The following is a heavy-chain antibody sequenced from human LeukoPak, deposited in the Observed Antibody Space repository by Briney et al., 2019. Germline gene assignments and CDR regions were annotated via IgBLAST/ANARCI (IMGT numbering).Heavy chain of an antibody. CDR1: GGSISIYY. CDR3: ASLTTAEAFDI. CDR2: IYDSGST. D-gene: IGHD3-22*01. J-gene: IGHJ3*02. V-gene: IGHV4-59*01. Sequence: PSETLSLTCTVSGGSISIYYWSWIRQPPGKGLEWIGYIYDSGSTNYNPSLKSRVTISVDASKNQFSLKLSSVTAADTAVYYCASLTTAEAFDIWGQGTMVTVSS.